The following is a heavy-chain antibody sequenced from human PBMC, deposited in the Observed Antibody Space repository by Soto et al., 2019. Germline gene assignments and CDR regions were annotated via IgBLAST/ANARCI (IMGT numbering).Heavy chain of an antibody. CDR1: GGSISSYY. CDR3: AREGRYSSSWYNWFDP. D-gene: IGHD6-13*01. J-gene: IGHJ5*02. Sequence: SQTLSLTCTVSGGSISSYYWSWIRQPPGKGLEWIGYIYYSGSTNYNPSLKSRVTISVDTSKNQFSLKLSSVTAADTAVYYCAREGRYSSSWYNWFDPWGQGTLVTVSS. V-gene: IGHV4-59*01. CDR2: IYYSGST.